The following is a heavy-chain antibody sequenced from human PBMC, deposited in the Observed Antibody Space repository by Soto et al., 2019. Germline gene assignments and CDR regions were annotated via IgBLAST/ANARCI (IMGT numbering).Heavy chain of an antibody. Sequence: QVQLVQSGAEVKKPGSSVKVSCKASGGTFSSYAISWVRQAPGQWLEWMGGIIPIFGTANYAQKFQGRVTITADKSTSTAYMELSSLRSEDTAVYYCARVIGYCSGGSCNGYYYGMDVWGQGTTVTVSS. D-gene: IGHD2-15*01. CDR1: GGTFSSYA. CDR2: IIPIFGTA. J-gene: IGHJ6*02. CDR3: ARVIGYCSGGSCNGYYYGMDV. V-gene: IGHV1-69*06.